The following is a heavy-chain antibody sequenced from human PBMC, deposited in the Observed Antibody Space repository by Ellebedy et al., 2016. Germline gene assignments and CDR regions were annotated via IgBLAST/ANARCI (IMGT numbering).Heavy chain of an antibody. CDR3: ASGGGIAALHYYYYMDV. J-gene: IGHJ6*03. Sequence: SETLSLXXAVYGGSFSGYYWSWIRQPPGKGLEWIGEINHSGSTNYNPSLKSRVTISVDTSKNQFSLKLSSVTAADTAVYYCASGGGIAALHYYYYMDVWGKGTTVTVSS. CDR1: GGSFSGYY. D-gene: IGHD6-13*01. CDR2: INHSGST. V-gene: IGHV4-34*01.